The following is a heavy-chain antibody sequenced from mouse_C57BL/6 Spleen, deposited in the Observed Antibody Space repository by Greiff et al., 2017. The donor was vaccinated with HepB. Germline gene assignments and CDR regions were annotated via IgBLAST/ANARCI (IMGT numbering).Heavy chain of an antibody. CDR2: IYPGSGNT. Sequence: VQLQQSGPELVKPGASVKVSCKASGYTFTNYYINWVKQRPGQGLEWIGGIYPGSGNTNYNEKFKGKATLTVDKSSSTAYMQLSSLTSEDSAVYFCARAYYYGSSHFDYWGQGTTLTVSS. J-gene: IGHJ2*01. CDR3: ARAYYYGSSHFDY. V-gene: IGHV1-84*01. D-gene: IGHD1-1*01. CDR1: GYTFTNYY.